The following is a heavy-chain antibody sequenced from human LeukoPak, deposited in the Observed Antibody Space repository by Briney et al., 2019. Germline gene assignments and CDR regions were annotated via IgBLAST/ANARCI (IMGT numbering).Heavy chain of an antibody. CDR3: ASLKYYYDSSGYYGGDAFDI. Sequence: GESLKISCKGSGYNFNTYWVAWVRQLPGKGLEWMGRIDPSDSYTNYSPSFQGHVTISADKSISTAYLQWSSLKASDTAMYYCASLKYYYDSSGYYGGDAFDIWGQGTMVTVSS. V-gene: IGHV5-10-1*01. CDR1: GYNFNTYW. CDR2: IDPSDSYT. J-gene: IGHJ3*02. D-gene: IGHD3-22*01.